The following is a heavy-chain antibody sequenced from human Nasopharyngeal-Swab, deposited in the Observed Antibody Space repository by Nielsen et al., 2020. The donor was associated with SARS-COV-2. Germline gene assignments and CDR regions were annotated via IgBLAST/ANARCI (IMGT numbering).Heavy chain of an antibody. CDR1: GFTFSSYW. V-gene: IGHV3-74*01. J-gene: IGHJ6*02. CDR3: ARDKVVVVPAAIYYYGMDV. Sequence: GEALKISCAASGFTFSSYWMHWVRLAPGKGLVWVARIDGDGSITNYADSVEGRFGISRDNAKNTVYLQMNSLRAEDTAVYYCARDKVVVVPAAIYYYGMDVWGQGTTVTVSS. D-gene: IGHD2-2*01. CDR2: IDGDGSIT.